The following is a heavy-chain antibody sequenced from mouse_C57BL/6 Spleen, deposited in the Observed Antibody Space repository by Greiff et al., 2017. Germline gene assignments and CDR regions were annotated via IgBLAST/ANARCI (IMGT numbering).Heavy chain of an antibody. CDR3: SRGGDHGYFDV. V-gene: IGHV1-7*01. CDR2: INPSSGYT. J-gene: IGHJ1*03. CDR1: GYTFTSYW. Sequence: VQLQQSGAELAKPGASVKLSCKASGYTFTSYWMHWVKQRPGQGLEWIGYINPSSGYTKYNQKFKDKATLTADKSSSTAYLQLSSLTYEDAAGYYCSRGGDHGYFDVWGTGTTVTVSA. D-gene: IGHD2-13*01.